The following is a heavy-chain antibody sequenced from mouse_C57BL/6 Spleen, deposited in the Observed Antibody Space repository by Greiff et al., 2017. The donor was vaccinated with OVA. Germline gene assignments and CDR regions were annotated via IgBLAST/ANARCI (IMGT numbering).Heavy chain of an antibody. V-gene: IGHV1-64*01. CDR1: GYTFTSYW. CDR3: AGGRPSGTVGY. CDR2: IHPNSGST. Sequence: QVQLQQPGAELVKPGASVKLSCKASGYTFTSYWMNWVKQRPGQGLEWIGMIHPNSGSTNYNEKFKSKATLTVDKSSSTAYMQLSSLTSEDSAVYYCAGGRPSGTVGYWGQGTTLTVSS. J-gene: IGHJ2*01. D-gene: IGHD4-1*01.